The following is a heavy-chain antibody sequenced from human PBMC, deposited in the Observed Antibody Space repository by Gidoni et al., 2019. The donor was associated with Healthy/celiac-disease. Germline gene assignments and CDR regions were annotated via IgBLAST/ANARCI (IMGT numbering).Heavy chain of an antibody. CDR2: IYYSGST. CDR1: GGSISSYY. D-gene: IGHD3-16*02. CDR3: ARTRFSKSLWGAQVVGSYHEYYFDY. V-gene: IGHV4-59*01. Sequence: QVQLQESGPGLVKPSETLSLTCTVSGGSISSYYWSWIRQPPGKGLEWIGYIYYSGSTNYNPSLKSRVTISVDTSKNQFSLKLSSVTAADTAVYYCARTRFSKSLWGAQVVGSYHEYYFDYWGQGTLVTVSS. J-gene: IGHJ4*02.